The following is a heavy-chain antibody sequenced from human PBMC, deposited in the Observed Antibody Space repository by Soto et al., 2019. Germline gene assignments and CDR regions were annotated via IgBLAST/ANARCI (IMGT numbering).Heavy chain of an antibody. Sequence: GESLKISCRGFGYTFNTYWIGWVRQMPGKGLEWMGVMSPGNSDIRYSPAFQGQVSISADTSISTAYLQWSSLKTSASGMYYCARQGRTSASSNFWGRGTRIAVSS. J-gene: IGHJ4*02. CDR3: ARQGRTSASSNF. CDR2: MSPGNSDI. D-gene: IGHD2-8*01. CDR1: GYTFNTYW. V-gene: IGHV5-51*01.